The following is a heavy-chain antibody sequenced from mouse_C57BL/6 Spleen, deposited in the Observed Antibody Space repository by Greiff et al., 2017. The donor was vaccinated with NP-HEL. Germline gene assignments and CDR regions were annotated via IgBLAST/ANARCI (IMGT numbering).Heavy chain of an antibody. D-gene: IGHD2-10*02. Sequence: VQLQQPGAELVKPGASVKMSCKASGYTFTSYWITWVKQRPGQGLEWIGDIYPGSGSTNYNEKFKSKATLTVDTSSSTAYMQLSSLTSEDSAVYYCARRGAYGNYDAMDYWGQGTSVTVSS. J-gene: IGHJ4*01. V-gene: IGHV1-55*01. CDR2: IYPGSGST. CDR1: GYTFTSYW. CDR3: ARRGAYGNYDAMDY.